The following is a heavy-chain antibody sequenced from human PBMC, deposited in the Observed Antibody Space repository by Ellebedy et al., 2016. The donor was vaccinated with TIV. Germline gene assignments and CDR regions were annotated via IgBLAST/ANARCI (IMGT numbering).Heavy chain of an antibody. CDR3: TRDRGGRSGYYALGY. CDR2: IRSKAYGGTT. CDR1: GFTFSSYA. V-gene: IGHV3-49*04. Sequence: GESLKISCAASGFTFSSYAMSWVRQAPGKGLEWVGFIRSKAYGGTTEYAASVKGRFTISRDDSKSIAYLQMNSLKTEDTAVYYCTRDRGGRSGYYALGYWGQGTLVTVSS. D-gene: IGHD3-22*01. J-gene: IGHJ4*02.